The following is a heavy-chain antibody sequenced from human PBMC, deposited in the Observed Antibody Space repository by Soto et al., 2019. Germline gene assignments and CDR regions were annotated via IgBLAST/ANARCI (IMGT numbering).Heavy chain of an antibody. D-gene: IGHD4-4*01. Sequence: SETLSRTCTVSGGSFINYYWNWIRQPPGKGLEWIGYIFYTGSTSYNPSLKSRVTISVDTSKNLFSLRLSSVTAADTAVYYCARESKDGYNNGGLDFWGRGTLVTVSS. CDR1: GGSFINYY. V-gene: IGHV4-59*01. J-gene: IGHJ4*02. CDR3: ARESKDGYNNGGLDF. CDR2: IFYTGST.